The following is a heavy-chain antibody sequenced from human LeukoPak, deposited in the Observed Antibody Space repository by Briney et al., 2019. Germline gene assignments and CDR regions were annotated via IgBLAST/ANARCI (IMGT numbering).Heavy chain of an antibody. CDR3: ARDIQYYDFWSGYYISDY. Sequence: GGSLRLSCAASGFTFSSYWMSWVRQAPGKGLEWVANIKQDGSEKYYVDSVKGRFAISRDNAKNSLYLQMNSLRAEDTAVYYCARDIQYYDFWSGYYISDYWGQGTLVTVSS. CDR1: GFTFSSYW. D-gene: IGHD3-3*01. CDR2: IKQDGSEK. V-gene: IGHV3-7*01. J-gene: IGHJ4*02.